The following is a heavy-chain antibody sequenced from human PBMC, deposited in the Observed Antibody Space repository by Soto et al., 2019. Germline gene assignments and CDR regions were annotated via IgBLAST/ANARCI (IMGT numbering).Heavy chain of an antibody. D-gene: IGHD3-10*01. CDR3: ARTLSGFTYGSRQFYFDY. CDR1: GGSISSSSYY. Sequence: SETLSLTCTVSGGSISSSSYYWGWIRQPPGKGLEWIGSIYYSGSTYYNPSLKSRVTISVDTSKNQFSLKLSSVTAADTAVYYCARTLSGFTYGSRQFYFDYWGQGTLVNV. J-gene: IGHJ4*02. CDR2: IYYSGST. V-gene: IGHV4-39*07.